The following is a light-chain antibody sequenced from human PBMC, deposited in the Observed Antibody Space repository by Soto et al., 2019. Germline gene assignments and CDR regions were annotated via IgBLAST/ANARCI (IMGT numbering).Light chain of an antibody. CDR3: QQYDTYWT. CDR2: KAC. CDR1: LSSSSW. V-gene: IGKV1-5*03. J-gene: IGKJ1*01. Sequence: DIQMTQSPSSLSASVGNTVTITSRQSLSSSSWPAWYQQNPGKAPKLMIYKACTLESGVQSRFSGSGSGTEFTLTISSLQPDDFATYYCQQYDTYWTFGQGTKVDIK.